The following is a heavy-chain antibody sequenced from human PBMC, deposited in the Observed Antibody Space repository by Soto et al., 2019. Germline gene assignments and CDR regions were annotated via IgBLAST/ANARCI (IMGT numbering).Heavy chain of an antibody. CDR2: INHRGST. V-gene: IGHV4-34*01. CDR1: GGSFSGYY. D-gene: IGHD2-2*01. Sequence: QVQLQQWGAGLLKPSETLSLTCVVYGGSFSGYYWSWIRQSPGKGLEWIGGINHRGSTNYNPSLEVRVTISVDTSKNQFSLKLLSVTAADTAMYYCARDGFFTSTTCRVGNWFDPCGQGTLVTVST. J-gene: IGHJ5*02. CDR3: ARDGFFTSTTCRVGNWFDP.